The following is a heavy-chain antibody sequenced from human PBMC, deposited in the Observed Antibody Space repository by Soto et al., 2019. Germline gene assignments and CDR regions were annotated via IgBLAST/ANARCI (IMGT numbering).Heavy chain of an antibody. Sequence: GGSLRLSCAASGFTFSSYGMHWVRQAPGKGLAWVAVISYDGSNKYYADSVKGRFTISRDNSKNTLYLQMNSLRAEDTAVYYCAKGRQQWLVQWFDPWGQGTLVTFSS. CDR2: ISYDGSNK. CDR3: AKGRQQWLVQWFDP. D-gene: IGHD6-19*01. V-gene: IGHV3-30*18. CDR1: GFTFSSYG. J-gene: IGHJ5*02.